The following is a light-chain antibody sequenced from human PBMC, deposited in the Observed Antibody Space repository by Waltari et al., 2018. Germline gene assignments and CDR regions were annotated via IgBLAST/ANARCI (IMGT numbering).Light chain of an antibody. CDR2: LGS. J-gene: IGKJ2*01. V-gene: IGKV2-28*01. CDR1: QSLLYTNGYNY. CDR3: MQALQTPYT. Sequence: DIVMTQSPLSLLVTPGEPASISCRSSQSLLYTNGYNYLDWFLQKPGQSPRLLIYLGSKRDYGVPDRFSGSGSGTDFTLKISRVEAEDVGVYYCMQALQTPYTFGQGTKLEIK.